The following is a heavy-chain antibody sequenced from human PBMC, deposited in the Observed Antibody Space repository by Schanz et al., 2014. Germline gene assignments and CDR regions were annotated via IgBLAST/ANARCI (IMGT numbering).Heavy chain of an antibody. J-gene: IGHJ4*02. CDR2: ISAYSGNA. Sequence: QVQLVQSGAEVRKPGASVKVSCRPSGYTFTTYGISWMRQAPGQGLEWMGWISAYSGNANYAKKFQDRVVMTTDASTGTAYMELRSLRSDDAAVYYCLRANPTQHVVLPDALRYWGQGTLVSVSS. V-gene: IGHV1-18*04. CDR1: GYTFTTYG. D-gene: IGHD2-2*01. CDR3: LRANPTQHVVLPDALRY.